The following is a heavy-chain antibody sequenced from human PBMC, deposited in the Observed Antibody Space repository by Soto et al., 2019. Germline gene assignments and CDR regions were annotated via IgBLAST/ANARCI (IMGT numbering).Heavy chain of an antibody. V-gene: IGHV4-59*08. D-gene: IGHD5-18*01. CDR3: ARHRYSYGVYYFDY. CDR2: IYYSGST. CDR1: GGSISNYY. J-gene: IGHJ4*02. Sequence: QVQLQESGPGQVKPSETLSLTWIVSGGSISNYYWSWIRQPPGKGLEWIGYIYYSGSTNYNPSLTSRVTISVDTSKNQFSLKLSSVTAADTAVYYCARHRYSYGVYYFDYWGQGTLVTVSS.